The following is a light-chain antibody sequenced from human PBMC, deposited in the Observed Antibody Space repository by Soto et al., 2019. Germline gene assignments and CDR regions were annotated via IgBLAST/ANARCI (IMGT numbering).Light chain of an antibody. CDR2: GNS. V-gene: IGLV1-40*01. Sequence: QSVLTQPPSVSGAPGQRVTISCTGSSSNIGAGYDVQWYQQLPGTAPKLLIFGNSNRPSGVPDRFSGSKSGTSASLAIAGLQGEDEGDYYCQSYDSSLSGSIFGGGTELTVL. CDR1: SSNIGAGYD. J-gene: IGLJ2*01. CDR3: QSYDSSLSGSI.